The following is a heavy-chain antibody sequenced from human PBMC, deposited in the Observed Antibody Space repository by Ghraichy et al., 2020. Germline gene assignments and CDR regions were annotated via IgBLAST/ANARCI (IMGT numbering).Heavy chain of an antibody. Sequence: GESLNISCAASGFTLSDAWMKWVRQAPGKGLEGVGHIKANAEGGTTAYTAAVKGRFIISRDDKKNILYLQMSSLKTEDSAVYYCSRGHYEFWGQGTMVTVS. D-gene: IGHD3-22*01. CDR1: GFTLSDAW. CDR3: SRGHYEF. V-gene: IGHV3-15*07. J-gene: IGHJ3*01. CDR2: IKANAEGGTT.